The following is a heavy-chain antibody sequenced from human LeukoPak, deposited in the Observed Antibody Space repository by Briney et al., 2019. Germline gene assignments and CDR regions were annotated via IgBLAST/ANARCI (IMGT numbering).Heavy chain of an antibody. CDR2: IYPGDSDT. Sequence: KSGESLNFSCKGSGYSFTYYWIGWVRQMPGKGLEWMGIIYPGDSDTRYRPSFQGQVTISVDKSINTAYLQWSSLKASDTAMYYCARQDGNSKYYFDYWGQGTLVTVSS. CDR3: ARQDGNSKYYFDY. V-gene: IGHV5-51*01. D-gene: IGHD1-1*01. CDR1: GYSFTYYW. J-gene: IGHJ4*02.